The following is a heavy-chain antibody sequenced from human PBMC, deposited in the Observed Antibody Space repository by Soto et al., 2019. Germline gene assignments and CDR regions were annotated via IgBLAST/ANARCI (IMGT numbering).Heavy chain of an antibody. D-gene: IGHD6-6*01. CDR3: AKDGSSTAVRPSALR. J-gene: IGHJ4*02. CDR2: SSGIGGST. V-gene: IGHV3-23*01. Sequence: GGSLRPSCAASGFTFSNYAMSWVRQAPGKGLEWVSASSGIGGSTYYSDSVKGRFTISRDNSKNTLYLQMNGLRAEDTAVSYCAKDGSSTAVRPSALRWGQGTLVTVSS. CDR1: GFTFSNYA.